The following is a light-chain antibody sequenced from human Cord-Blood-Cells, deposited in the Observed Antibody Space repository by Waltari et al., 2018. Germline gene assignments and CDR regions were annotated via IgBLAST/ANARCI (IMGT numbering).Light chain of an antibody. CDR2: DNN. CDR1: SSNLGNNY. V-gene: IGLV1-51*01. CDR3: GTCDSSLSANWV. J-gene: IGLJ3*02. Sequence: QSVLTQPPSVSAAPGQKVTISCSGSSSNLGNNYVSWYQQLPGTAPKLLIYDNNNRPSGIPDRFSGSKSGTSATLGITGLQTGDEADYYCGTCDSSLSANWVFGGGTKLTVL.